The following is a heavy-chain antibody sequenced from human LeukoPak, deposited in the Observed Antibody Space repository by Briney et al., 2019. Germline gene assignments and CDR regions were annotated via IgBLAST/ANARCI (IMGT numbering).Heavy chain of an antibody. D-gene: IGHD6-19*01. V-gene: IGHV4-39*07. Sequence: SETLSLTCTVSGGSISSSSYYWGWIRQPPGKGLEWIGSIYYSGSTYYNPSLKSRVTISVDTSKNQFSLKLSSVTAANTAVYYCASNPHIYSSGWYNVYWGQGTLVTVSS. CDR2: IYYSGST. CDR1: GGSISSSSYY. CDR3: ASNPHIYSSGWYNVY. J-gene: IGHJ4*02.